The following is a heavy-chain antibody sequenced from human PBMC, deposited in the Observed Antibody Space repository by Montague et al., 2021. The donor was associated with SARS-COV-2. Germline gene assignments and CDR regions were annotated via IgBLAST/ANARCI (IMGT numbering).Heavy chain of an antibody. CDR1: GDSISTDNW. CDR3: VRVPYRLLFVPRYYGMDV. V-gene: IGHV4-4*02. D-gene: IGHD2-2*01. J-gene: IGHJ6*02. CDR2: IYHTGST. Sequence: SETLSLTCVVSGDSISTDNWWTWVRLPPGKGLEWVGEIYHTGSTKYKPSLKSRVSMSVDTSKNQFSLKLSSATAADTAVYYCVRVPYRLLFVPRYYGMDVWGQGTTVTVSS.